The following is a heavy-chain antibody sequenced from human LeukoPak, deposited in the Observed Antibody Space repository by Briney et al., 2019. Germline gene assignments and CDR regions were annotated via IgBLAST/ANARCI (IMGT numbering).Heavy chain of an antibody. CDR1: GFSFNSNA. CDR3: ARGEQWLPTGIDY. CDR2: ISSSSNHI. V-gene: IGHV3-21*01. Sequence: GGSLRLSCAASGFSFNSNAMSWVRQAPGKGLEWVSSISSSSNHIYYADSVKGRFTISRDNAKNSLYLQMNSLRAEDTAVYYCARGEQWLPTGIDYWGQGTLVTVSS. J-gene: IGHJ4*02. D-gene: IGHD6-19*01.